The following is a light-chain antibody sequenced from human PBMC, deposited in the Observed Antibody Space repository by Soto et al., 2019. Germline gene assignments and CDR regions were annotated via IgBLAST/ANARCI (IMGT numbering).Light chain of an antibody. CDR2: AAS. CDR3: HQSYTTPQT. CDR1: QSVSGF. V-gene: IGKV1-39*01. J-gene: IGKJ1*01. Sequence: DIQLTQSPSSLSASVGDRVTITCRASQSVSGFLHWYQQKPGQAPKLLIYAASTLQSGVPSQFSGSGSGTDFTLPINGLQPEDFATYYCHQSYTTPQTFGQGTQVQIK.